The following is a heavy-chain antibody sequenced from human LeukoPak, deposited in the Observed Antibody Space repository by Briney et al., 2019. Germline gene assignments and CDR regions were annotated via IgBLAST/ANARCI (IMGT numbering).Heavy chain of an antibody. D-gene: IGHD1-26*01. J-gene: IGHJ4*02. V-gene: IGHV1-2*06. Sequence: ASVKVSCKASGYTFTSYGISWVRQAPGQGLEWMGRINPDSGGTNYAQKFQGRVTMTRDTSISTAYMELSRLRSDDTAVYYCAREEGANYWGQGTLVTVSS. CDR3: AREEGANY. CDR1: GYTFTSYG. CDR2: INPDSGGT.